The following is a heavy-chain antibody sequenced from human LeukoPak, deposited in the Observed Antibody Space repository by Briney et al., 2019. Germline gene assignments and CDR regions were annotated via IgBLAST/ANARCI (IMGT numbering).Heavy chain of an antibody. Sequence: GGSLRLSCAASGFTFSSYAMHWVRQAPGKGLEYVSAISSNGGSTYYANSVKGGFTISRDNSKNTLYLQMGSLRAEDMAVYYCARGRPAPLYCSGGSCYSDLDYWGQGTLVTVSS. J-gene: IGHJ4*02. CDR2: ISSNGGST. CDR1: GFTFSSYA. V-gene: IGHV3-64*01. D-gene: IGHD2-15*01. CDR3: ARGRPAPLYCSGGSCYSDLDY.